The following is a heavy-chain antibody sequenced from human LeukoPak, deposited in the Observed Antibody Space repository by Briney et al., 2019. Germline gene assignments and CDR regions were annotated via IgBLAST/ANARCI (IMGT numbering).Heavy chain of an antibody. J-gene: IGHJ3*02. CDR3: AGDRSWGFDI. V-gene: IGHV3-30*03. CDR2: ISYDGSNK. D-gene: IGHD3-16*01. CDR1: GFSFSSYG. Sequence: GGSLRLSCAASGFSFSSYGMHWVRQAPGKGLEWVAVISYDGSNKYYADSVKGRITISRDNSKNTLYLQMNNLRAEDMGVYYCAGDRSWGFDIWGQGTMVTVSS.